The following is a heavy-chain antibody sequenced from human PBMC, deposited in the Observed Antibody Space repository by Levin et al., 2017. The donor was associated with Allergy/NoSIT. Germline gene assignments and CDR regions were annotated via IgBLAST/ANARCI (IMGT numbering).Heavy chain of an antibody. V-gene: IGHV3-48*01. Sequence: GGSLRLSCAASGFTFSSYSMNWVRQAPGKGLEWVSYISSSSSTIYYADSVKGRFTISRDNAKNSLYLQMNSLRAEDTAVYYCARVKRIAAAGTHPYYYMDVWGKGTTVTVSS. D-gene: IGHD6-13*01. CDR2: ISSSSSTI. CDR1: GFTFSSYS. CDR3: ARVKRIAAAGTHPYYYMDV. J-gene: IGHJ6*03.